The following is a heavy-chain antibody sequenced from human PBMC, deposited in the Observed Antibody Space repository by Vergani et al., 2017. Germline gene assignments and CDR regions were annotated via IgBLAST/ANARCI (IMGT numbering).Heavy chain of an antibody. V-gene: IGHV4-38-2*01. CDR3: ARDSRAAYAFDI. CDR2: IYHSGST. CDR1: GYSISSGYY. J-gene: IGHJ3*02. Sequence: QVQLQESGPGLVKPSETLSLTCAVSGYSISSGYYWGWIRQPPGKGLEWIGSIYHSGSTYYNPSLKSRVTITVDTSKTQFSLQLSSVTAADTAVYYCARDSRAAYAFDIWGQGTMVTVSS. D-gene: IGHD2-15*01.